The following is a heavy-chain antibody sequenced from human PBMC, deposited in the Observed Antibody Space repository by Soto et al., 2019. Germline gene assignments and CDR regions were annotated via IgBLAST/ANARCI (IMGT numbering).Heavy chain of an antibody. CDR3: ARGGDGYNTFDY. V-gene: IGHV3-21*01. Sequence: EVQLVESGGGLVKPGGSLRLSCAASGFTFSSYSMNWVRQAPGKGLEWVSSISSSSSYIYYADSVKGRFTISRDNAKNSLYLQMNSLRAEDTAVYYCARGGDGYNTFDYWGQGILVTVSS. CDR2: ISSSSSYI. J-gene: IGHJ4*02. D-gene: IGHD5-12*01. CDR1: GFTFSSYS.